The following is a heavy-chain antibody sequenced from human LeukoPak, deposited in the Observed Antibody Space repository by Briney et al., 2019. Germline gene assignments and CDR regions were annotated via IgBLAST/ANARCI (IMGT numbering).Heavy chain of an antibody. CDR3: ARNLLVGDRGLGY. CDR1: GFIFSDNY. V-gene: IGHV3-11*03. CDR2: ISNSGSYT. D-gene: IGHD3-10*01. Sequence: KAGGSLRLSCAASGFIFSDNYMSWIRQAPGKGLEWVSYISNSGSYTNYPDSVKGRFTISRDNAKNSLYLQMNSLRDEDTAVYYCARNLLVGDRGLGYWGQGTLVTVSS. J-gene: IGHJ4*02.